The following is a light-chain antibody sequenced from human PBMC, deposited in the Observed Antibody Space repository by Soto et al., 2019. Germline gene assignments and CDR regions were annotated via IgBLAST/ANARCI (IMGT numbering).Light chain of an antibody. J-gene: IGLJ1*01. CDR3: SSYTSSSTLV. CDR2: DVN. Sequence: QSVLTQPASVSGSPGQSITISCTGTSSDVGGYDYVSWYQQHPGKAPQLMIYDVNNRPSGVSNRFSGSKSGNTASLTISGLQAEDEADYYCSSYTSSSTLVFGTGTNVTAL. CDR1: SSDVGGYDY. V-gene: IGLV2-14*01.